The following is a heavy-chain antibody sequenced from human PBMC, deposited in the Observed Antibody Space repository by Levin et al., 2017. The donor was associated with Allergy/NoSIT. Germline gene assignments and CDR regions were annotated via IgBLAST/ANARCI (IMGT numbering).Heavy chain of an antibody. J-gene: IGHJ4*02. CDR2: IPYDGSNK. V-gene: IGHV3-30*18. Sequence: GGSLRLSCAASGFIFSNYGMHWVRQAPGKGLEWVAVIPYDGSNKYYADSVKGRFTISRDNSKNTVYLQMNSLRPEDTAVYYCAKDGSRDGSNYYLSRIDNWGQGTLVTVSS. CDR3: AKDGSRDGSNYYLSRIDN. CDR1: GFIFSNYG. D-gene: IGHD3-22*01.